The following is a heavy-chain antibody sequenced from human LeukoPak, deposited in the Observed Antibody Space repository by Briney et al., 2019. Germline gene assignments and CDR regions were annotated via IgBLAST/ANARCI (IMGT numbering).Heavy chain of an antibody. V-gene: IGHV3-48*01. CDR3: AARYCSGGGCPGYFDY. D-gene: IGHD2-15*01. CDR2: ISSSNSTI. J-gene: IGHJ4*02. Sequence: GGSLRLSCAASGFTFSSYSMNWVRQAPGKGLEWVSYISSSNSTIYYADSVKGRFTISRDNAKSSLYLQMNSLRAEDTAVYYCAARYCSGGGCPGYFDYWGQGTLVTVSS. CDR1: GFTFSSYS.